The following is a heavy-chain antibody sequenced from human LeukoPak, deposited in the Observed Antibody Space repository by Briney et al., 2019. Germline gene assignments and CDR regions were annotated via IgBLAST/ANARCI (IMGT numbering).Heavy chain of an antibody. V-gene: IGHV3-66*02. J-gene: IGHJ6*03. CDR1: GFTVSSNY. D-gene: IGHD6-13*01. CDR2: IYSGGST. CDR3: AREARYSSYYYYYYMDV. Sequence: GGSLRLSCAASGFTVSSNYMSWVCQAPGKGLEWVSVIYSGGSTYYADSVKGRFTISRDKSKNTLYLQMNSLSAEDTAVYYCAREARYSSYYYYYYMDVWGKGTTVTVSS.